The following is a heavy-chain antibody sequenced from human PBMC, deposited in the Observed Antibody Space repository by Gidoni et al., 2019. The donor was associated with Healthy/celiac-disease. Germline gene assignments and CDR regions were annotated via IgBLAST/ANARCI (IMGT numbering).Heavy chain of an antibody. J-gene: IGHJ4*02. V-gene: IGHV4-34*01. Sequence: QVQLQQWGAGLLQPSETLSLTCAVYGGSFSGYYWSWIRQPPGKGLEWIGEINHSGSTNYNPSLKSRVTISVDTSKNQFSLKLSSVTAADTAVYYCARGPQGGSYYKVTARPYYFDYWGQGTLVTVSS. CDR2: INHSGST. CDR1: GGSFSGYY. D-gene: IGHD1-26*01. CDR3: ARGPQGGSYYKVTARPYYFDY.